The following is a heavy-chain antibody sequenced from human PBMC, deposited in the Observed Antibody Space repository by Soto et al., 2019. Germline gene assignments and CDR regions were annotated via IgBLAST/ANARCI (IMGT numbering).Heavy chain of an antibody. CDR3: ASGNFDWLFGDAFDI. D-gene: IGHD3-9*01. CDR2: IYYSGST. CDR1: GGSIISGGYY. J-gene: IGHJ3*02. Sequence: SETLSLTCTVSGGSIISGGYYWIWIRQHPGRGLEWIGYIYYSGSTYYNPSLKSRVTISVDTSKNQFSLKLSSVTAADTAVYYCASGNFDWLFGDAFDIWGQGTMVTVS. V-gene: IGHV4-31*03.